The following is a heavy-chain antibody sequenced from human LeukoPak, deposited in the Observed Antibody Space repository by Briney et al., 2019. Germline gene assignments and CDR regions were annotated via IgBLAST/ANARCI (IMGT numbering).Heavy chain of an antibody. CDR1: SGSINFYY. CDR2: IYYRGST. J-gene: IGHJ4*02. CDR3: ARTTGNYGYYFDY. D-gene: IGHD1-7*01. Sequence: SETLSLTCTLSSGSINFYYWSWIRQTPGKGLEWIGYIYYRGSTNYNPSLKSRVTISVDTPKNQFSLNLSSVTAADTAIYYCARTTGNYGYYFDYWGQGAQVTVSS. V-gene: IGHV4-59*01.